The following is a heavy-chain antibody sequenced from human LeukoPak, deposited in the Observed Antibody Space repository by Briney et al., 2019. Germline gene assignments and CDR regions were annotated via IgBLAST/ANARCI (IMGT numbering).Heavy chain of an antibody. V-gene: IGHV4-30-4*01. J-gene: IGHJ5*02. CDR1: GGSISSGGYY. D-gene: IGHD1-14*01. CDR2: IYYSGST. Sequence: SETLSLTCTVSGGSISSGGYYWSWIRQPPGKGLEWIGYIYYSGSTYYNPSLKSRVTISLGTSNNQFSLKLSSVTAADTAEYYCAREDSTGWFDPWGQGTLVTVSS. CDR3: AREDSTGWFDP.